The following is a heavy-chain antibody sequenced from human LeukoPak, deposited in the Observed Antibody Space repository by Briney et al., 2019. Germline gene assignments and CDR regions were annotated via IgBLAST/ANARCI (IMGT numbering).Heavy chain of an antibody. CDR3: TTYRYSYDATGYSYFDY. J-gene: IGHJ4*02. CDR2: IISRTSGGAT. Sequence: PGGSLRLSCTASGLSFSNAWMSWVRQAPGKGLEWVGRIISRTSGGATDYAAPVRGRFTISRDDSQNTLYLQMNSLKTEDTAVYYCTTYRYSYDATGYSYFDYWGQGIPVTVSS. CDR1: GLSFSNAW. V-gene: IGHV3-15*01. D-gene: IGHD3-22*01.